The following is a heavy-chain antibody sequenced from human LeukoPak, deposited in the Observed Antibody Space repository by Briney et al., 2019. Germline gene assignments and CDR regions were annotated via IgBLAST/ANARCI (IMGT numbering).Heavy chain of an antibody. V-gene: IGHV4-34*01. Sequence: PSETLSLTCAVYGGSLSGYYWSWIRQPPGKGLEWIGEINHSGSTNYNPSLKSRVTISVDTSKNQFSLKLSSVTAADTAVYYCARCNRITIFGVVTQYNWFDPWGQGTLVTVSS. CDR2: INHSGST. D-gene: IGHD3-3*01. CDR3: ARCNRITIFGVVTQYNWFDP. CDR1: GGSLSGYY. J-gene: IGHJ5*02.